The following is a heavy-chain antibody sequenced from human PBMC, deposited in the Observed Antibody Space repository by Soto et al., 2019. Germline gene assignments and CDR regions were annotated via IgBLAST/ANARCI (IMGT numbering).Heavy chain of an antibody. J-gene: IGHJ5*02. D-gene: IGHD6-13*01. CDR2: IYYSGST. V-gene: IGHV4-39*02. Sequence: TSETLSLTCTVSGGSISSNGYYWGWIRQPPGKGLEWIGSIYYSGSTYYNPSLKSRVTISVDTSKHLFSLKLASVTAADTAVYYCARGNSSWPLSWGQGTLVTVSS. CDR1: GGSISSNGYY. CDR3: ARGNSSWPLS.